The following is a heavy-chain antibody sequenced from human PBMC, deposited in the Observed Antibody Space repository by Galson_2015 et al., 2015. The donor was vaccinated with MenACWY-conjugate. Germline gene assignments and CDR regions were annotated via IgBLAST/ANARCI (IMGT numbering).Heavy chain of an antibody. CDR3: ARHWPQYNYGRYCDY. CDR1: GDSISSSSYQ. CDR2: IYYTGST. D-gene: IGHD5-18*01. J-gene: IGHJ4*02. V-gene: IGHV4-39*01. Sequence: SETLSLTCTVSGDSISSSSYQWGWIRQPPGKGLEWIGSIYYTGSTYDNPSFKSRASISVDTSKNQFSLKLSSVTAADTAVYYCARHWPQYNYGRYCDYWGQGTLVIVSS.